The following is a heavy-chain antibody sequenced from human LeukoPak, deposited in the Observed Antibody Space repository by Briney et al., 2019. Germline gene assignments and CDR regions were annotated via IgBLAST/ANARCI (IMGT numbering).Heavy chain of an antibody. V-gene: IGHV3-23*01. CDR2: ISGSGGST. D-gene: IGHD4-17*01. CDR3: AKDPNGDYIGTFDI. CDR1: GFTFSSYA. J-gene: IGHJ3*02. Sequence: GGSLRLSCAASGFTFSSYAMSWVRQAPGKGLEWVSSISGSGGSTQYAASVQGRFTISRDNSKNTLYLQMNSLRAEDTAVYYCAKDPNGDYIGTFDIWGQGTMVTVSS.